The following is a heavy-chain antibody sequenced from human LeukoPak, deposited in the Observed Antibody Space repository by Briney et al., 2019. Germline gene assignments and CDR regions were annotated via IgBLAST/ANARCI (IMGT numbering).Heavy chain of an antibody. D-gene: IGHD2-21*02. CDR1: GFTFSSYG. CDR2: IWYDGSNK. J-gene: IGHJ5*02. V-gene: IGHV3-33*01. Sequence: GRSLRLSCAASGFTFSSYGMHWVRQAPGKGLEWVAVIWYDGSNKYYADSVKGRFTISRDNSKNTLYLQMNSLRAEDTAVYYCARAYCGGDCYSAGYNWFDPWGQGTLVTVSS. CDR3: ARAYCGGDCYSAGYNWFDP.